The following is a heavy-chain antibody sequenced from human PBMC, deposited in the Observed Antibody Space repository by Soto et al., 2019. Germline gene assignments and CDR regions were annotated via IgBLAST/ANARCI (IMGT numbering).Heavy chain of an antibody. CDR3: AVNSGVAPPVAGNTHYYYFMVV. D-gene: IGHD6-19*01. CDR2: ISGFNGNT. CDR1: GYSFTNYG. J-gene: IGHJ6*03. V-gene: IGHV1-18*01. Sequence: QDQLVQSGAEVKKPGASVTVSCKASGYSFTNYGITWVRQAPGQGLEWMGWISGFNGNTHYAQKLQGRVTMTTDASTITAYRELRSLRSEDTAVYYCAVNSGVAPPVAGNTHYYYFMVVWGKGTTGTVSS.